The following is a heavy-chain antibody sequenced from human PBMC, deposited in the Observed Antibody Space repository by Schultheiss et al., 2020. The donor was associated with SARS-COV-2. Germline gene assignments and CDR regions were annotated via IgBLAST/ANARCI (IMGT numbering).Heavy chain of an antibody. CDR2: IYYSGST. J-gene: IGHJ4*02. CDR1: GGSISSYY. CDR3: ARERLLGPLDQ. Sequence: SETLSLTCTVSGGSISSYYWSWIRQPPGKGLEWIGYIYYSGSTNYNPSLKSRVTMSVDTSKNQFSLKLSSVTAADTAVYYCARERLLGPLDQWGQGTLVTVSS. V-gene: IGHV4-59*12. D-gene: IGHD4/OR15-4a*01.